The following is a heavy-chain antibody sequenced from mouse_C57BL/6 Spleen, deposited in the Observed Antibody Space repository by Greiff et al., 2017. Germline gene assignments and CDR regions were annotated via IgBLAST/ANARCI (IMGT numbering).Heavy chain of an antibody. D-gene: IGHD2-4*01. V-gene: IGHV5-4*01. J-gene: IGHJ3*01. CDR2: ISDGGSYT. CDR1: GFTFSSYA. Sequence: EVQRVESGGGLVKPGGSLKLSCAASGFTFSSYAMSWVRQTPEKRLEWVATISDGGSYTYYPDNVKGRFTISRDNAKNNLYLQMSHLKSEDTAMYYCARGGNDYDGAWFAYWGQGTLVTVSA. CDR3: ARGGNDYDGAWFAY.